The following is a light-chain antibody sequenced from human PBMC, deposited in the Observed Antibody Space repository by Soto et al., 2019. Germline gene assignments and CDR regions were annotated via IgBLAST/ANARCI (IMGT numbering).Light chain of an antibody. V-gene: IGKV3-11*01. J-gene: IGKJ1*01. Sequence: EIVLTQSPATLALSPGERATLSCRASQSVSTYLAWYQQKPGQAPRLLIYDASNRATGIPARFSGSGSGTDFTLAISSLEPEHFAVYYCQQRTKWPPTFGQGTKVEI. CDR1: QSVSTY. CDR2: DAS. CDR3: QQRTKWPPT.